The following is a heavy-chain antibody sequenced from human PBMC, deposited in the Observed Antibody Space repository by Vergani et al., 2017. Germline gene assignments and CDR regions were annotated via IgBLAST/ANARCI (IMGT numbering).Heavy chain of an antibody. D-gene: IGHD3-10*01. V-gene: IGHV4-34*01. J-gene: IGHJ4*02. CDR3: ARGGITMVRGAAGKFDY. CDR1: GGSFSGYY. CDR2: INHSGST. Sequence: QVQLQQWGAGLLKPSETLSLTCAVYGGSFSGYYWSWIRQPPGKGLGWIGEINHSGSTNYNPSLKSRVTISVDTSKNQFSLKLSSVTAAETAVYYCARGGITMVRGAAGKFDYWGQGTLVTVSS.